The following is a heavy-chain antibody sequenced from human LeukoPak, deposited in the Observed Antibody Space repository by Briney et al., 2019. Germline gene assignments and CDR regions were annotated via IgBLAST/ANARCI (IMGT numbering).Heavy chain of an antibody. J-gene: IGHJ4*02. Sequence: PGGSLRLSCAASGFTFSSYAMSWVRQAPGKGQEWVSAISGRGGSTYYADSVKGRFTISRDNSKNTLYLQMNSLRAEDTAVYYCAKDVKTRYGSGSYYFDYWGQGTLVTVSS. CDR1: GFTFSSYA. CDR2: ISGRGGST. D-gene: IGHD3-10*01. CDR3: AKDVKTRYGSGSYYFDY. V-gene: IGHV3-23*01.